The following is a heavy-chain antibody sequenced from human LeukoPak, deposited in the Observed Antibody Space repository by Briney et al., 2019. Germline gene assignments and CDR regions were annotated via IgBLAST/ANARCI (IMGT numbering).Heavy chain of an antibody. V-gene: IGHV4-34*01. Sequence: SETLSLTCAVYGGPFSGYYWSWIRQPPGKGLEWIGEINHSGSTNYNPSLKSRVTISVDTSKNQFSLKLSSVTAADTAVYYCARGMAATISDFDYWGQGTLVTVSS. CDR3: ARGMAATISDFDY. CDR1: GGPFSGYY. D-gene: IGHD5-12*01. CDR2: INHSGST. J-gene: IGHJ4*02.